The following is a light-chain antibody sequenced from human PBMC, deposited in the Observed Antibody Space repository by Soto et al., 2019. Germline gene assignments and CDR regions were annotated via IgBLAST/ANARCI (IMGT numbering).Light chain of an antibody. CDR1: QSLGRR. Sequence: DIQMTQSTSSLSASVGDRVTISCRASQSLGRRLTWYQQKPGEAPKLLIYETSNLQNGVPSRFSGSGSETDFTLTINSLQPEDFATYYCQQSFGPPYTFGQGTKLE. J-gene: IGKJ2*01. V-gene: IGKV1-39*01. CDR2: ETS. CDR3: QQSFGPPYT.